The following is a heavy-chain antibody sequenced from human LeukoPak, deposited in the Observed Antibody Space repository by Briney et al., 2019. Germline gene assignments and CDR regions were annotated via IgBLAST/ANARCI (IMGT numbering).Heavy chain of an antibody. CDR1: GDSVSSNSAA. J-gene: IGHJ4*02. CDR3: ARDPVGGSTIFDY. D-gene: IGHD1-26*01. CDR2: TYYRSKWYY. V-gene: IGHV6-1*01. Sequence: SQTLSLTCAISGDSVSSNSAAWHWIRQSPSRGLEWLGRTYYRSKWYYDYAVAVKSRISINPDTSKNQFSLQLSSVTPEDTAVYYCARDPVGGSTIFDYWGQGTLVTVSS.